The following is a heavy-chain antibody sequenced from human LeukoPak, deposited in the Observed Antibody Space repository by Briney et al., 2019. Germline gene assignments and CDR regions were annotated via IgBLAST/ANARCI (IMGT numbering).Heavy chain of an antibody. J-gene: IGHJ4*02. CDR1: GFTFDDYA. Sequence: PGGSLRLSCAASGFTFDDYAMNWVRQVPGKGLEWVSSINWNGGSTGYADSVKGRFTISRDNAKNSLYLQMNSLRAEDTALYYCARAGYTYVSPMTDYWGQGTLVTVSS. CDR3: ARAGYTYVSPMTDY. V-gene: IGHV3-20*04. CDR2: INWNGGST. D-gene: IGHD5-18*01.